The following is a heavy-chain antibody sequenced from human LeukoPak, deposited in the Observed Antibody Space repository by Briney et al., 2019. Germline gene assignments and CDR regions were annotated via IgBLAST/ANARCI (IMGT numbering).Heavy chain of an antibody. CDR1: GGSISSYY. Sequence: SETLSLTCTVSGGSISSYYWSGIRQPPGKGLEWIWYIYYSGSTNYNPSLKSRVTISVDTSKNQFSLKLSSVTAADTAVYYCASSEGYCSGGSCYGANWFDPWGQGTLVTVSS. CDR3: ASSEGYCSGGSCYGANWFDP. CDR2: IYYSGST. V-gene: IGHV4-59*01. D-gene: IGHD2-15*01. J-gene: IGHJ5*02.